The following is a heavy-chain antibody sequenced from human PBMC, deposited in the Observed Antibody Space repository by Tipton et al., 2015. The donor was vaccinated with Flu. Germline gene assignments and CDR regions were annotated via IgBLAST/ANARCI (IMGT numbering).Heavy chain of an antibody. D-gene: IGHD3-10*01. CDR2: IYYSGST. V-gene: IGHV4-59*01. CDR3: ARGYFRELDY. Sequence: LRLSCTVSGGSISSYYWSWIRQPPGKGLEWIGYIYYSGSTNYNPSLKSRVTISVDTSKNQFSLMLSSVTAADTAVYYCARGYFRELDYWGQGTLVTVSS. J-gene: IGHJ4*02. CDR1: GGSISSYY.